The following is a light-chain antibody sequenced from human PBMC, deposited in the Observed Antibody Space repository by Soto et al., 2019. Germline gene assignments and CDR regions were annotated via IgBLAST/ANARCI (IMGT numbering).Light chain of an antibody. V-gene: IGKV3-20*01. CDR3: QQYDSWT. CDR1: QSISSPY. J-gene: IGKJ1*01. CDR2: GAS. Sequence: EIVLTQSPGTLSLSPGERATLSCRASQSISSPYLAWYQQKPGQAPRLLIDGASSRATGVPDRFSGSGSGTDFTLTISRLEPEDFAVYYCQQYDSWTFGQGTRWIS.